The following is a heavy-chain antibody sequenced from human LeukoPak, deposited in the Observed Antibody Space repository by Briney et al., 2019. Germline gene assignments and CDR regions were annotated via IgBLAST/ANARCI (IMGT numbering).Heavy chain of an antibody. CDR2: IIPIFGTA. CDR1: GGTFSSYA. V-gene: IGHV1-69*05. J-gene: IGHJ5*02. CDR3: AREPDHGYCSSTSCFKYNWFDP. Sequence: GASVKVSCKASGGTFSSYAISWVRQAPGQGLEWMGGIIPIFGTANYAQKFQGRVTITTDESTSTAYMELSSLRSEDTAVYYCAREPDHGYCSSTSCFKYNWFDPWGQGTLVTVSS. D-gene: IGHD2-2*01.